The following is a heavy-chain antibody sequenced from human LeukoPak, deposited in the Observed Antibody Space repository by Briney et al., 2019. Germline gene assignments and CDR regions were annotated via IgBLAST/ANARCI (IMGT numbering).Heavy chain of an antibody. Sequence: GGSLRLLCAASGFTFSDYNMNWVRQAPGEGLECVSYITNGGSTIHHADSVKGRFTISRDNAKKTLYLQMNSLRAEDTAVYYCARSIGLTGGGVDVWGQGTTVTVSS. J-gene: IGHJ6*02. CDR2: ITNGGSTI. V-gene: IGHV3-11*01. CDR3: ARSIGLTGGGVDV. CDR1: GFTFSDYN. D-gene: IGHD3-9*01.